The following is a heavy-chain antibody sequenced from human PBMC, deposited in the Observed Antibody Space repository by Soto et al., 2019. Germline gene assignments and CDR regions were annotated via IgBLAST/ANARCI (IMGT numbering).Heavy chain of an antibody. Sequence: SLKVSCKASGGTFSSYAISGVRQAPGQGLEWMGGIIPIFGTANYAQKFQGRVTITADESTSTAYMELSSLRSEDKAVYYCAMGHAAPRYYFDYWSQGTLVTVSS. J-gene: IGHJ4*02. CDR2: IIPIFGTA. V-gene: IGHV1-69*13. D-gene: IGHD6-6*01. CDR3: AMGHAAPRYYFDY. CDR1: GGTFSSYA.